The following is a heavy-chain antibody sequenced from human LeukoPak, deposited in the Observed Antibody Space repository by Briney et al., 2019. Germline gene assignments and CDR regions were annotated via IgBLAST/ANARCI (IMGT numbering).Heavy chain of an antibody. D-gene: IGHD6-6*01. Sequence: SETLSLTCTVFGGSISSYYWSWIRQPPGKGLEWIGYIYYSGSTNYNPSLKSRVTISVDTSKNQFSLKLSSVTAADTAVYYCARVYSSSAGYYFDYWGQGTLVTVSS. J-gene: IGHJ4*02. V-gene: IGHV4-59*01. CDR1: GGSISSYY. CDR3: ARVYSSSAGYYFDY. CDR2: IYYSGST.